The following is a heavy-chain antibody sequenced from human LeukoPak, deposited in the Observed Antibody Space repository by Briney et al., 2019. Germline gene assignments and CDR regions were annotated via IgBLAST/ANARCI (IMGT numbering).Heavy chain of an antibody. CDR1: GFTFSSYW. CDR3: AKDLSFIPHYCGGECHSGGVVY. J-gene: IGHJ4*02. D-gene: IGHD2-21*01. CDR2: IKQDGSEK. Sequence: GGSLRLSCAASGFTFSSYWMSWVRQAPGKGLEWVANIKQDGSEKYYVDSVKGRFTISRDNAKNSLYLQMNSLRAEDTAVYYCAKDLSFIPHYCGGECHSGGVVYWGQGTLVTVSS. V-gene: IGHV3-7*01.